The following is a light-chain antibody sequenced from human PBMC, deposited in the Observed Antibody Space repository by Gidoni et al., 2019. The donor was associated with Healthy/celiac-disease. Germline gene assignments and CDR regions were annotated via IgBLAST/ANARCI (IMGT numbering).Light chain of an antibody. Sequence: QSALTQPRSVSGSPVQSVTISCTGTSSDVGGYNYVSWYQQHPGKAPKLMIYDVSKRPSGVPDRFSGSKSGNTDSLNISGLQAEDEADYYCCSYAGSYTFVFGTGTKVTVL. CDR2: DVS. J-gene: IGLJ1*01. CDR3: CSYAGSYTFV. V-gene: IGLV2-11*01. CDR1: SSDVGGYNY.